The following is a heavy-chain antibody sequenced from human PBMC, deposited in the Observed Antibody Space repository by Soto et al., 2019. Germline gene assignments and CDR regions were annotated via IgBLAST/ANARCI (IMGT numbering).Heavy chain of an antibody. Sequence: PGGSLRLSCISSGFTFRTYTMNWVRQAPGKGLEWVSGIRGFSPYTFYAESVKGRFTISRDNAKNSVFLQMDSLRAEDTAVYYCARDRGYDAHDYYYNAMDVWGQGTTVTVYS. CDR3: ARDRGYDAHDYYYNAMDV. D-gene: IGHD3-10*01. V-gene: IGHV3-21*01. CDR2: IRGFSPYT. J-gene: IGHJ6*02. CDR1: GFTFRTYT.